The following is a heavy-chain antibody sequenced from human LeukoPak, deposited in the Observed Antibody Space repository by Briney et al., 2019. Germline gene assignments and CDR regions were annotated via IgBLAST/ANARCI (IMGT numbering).Heavy chain of an antibody. V-gene: IGHV3-30*18. CDR2: ISYDVSNE. Sequence: GTSLRLSCAASGFTFSSYGMHWVRQAPGKGLEWVAVISYDVSNEYYADSVKGRFTISRDNSKKMLFLPMDNLGPDDTAVYYCAKDHRVGDSGSYGFDYWGQGTLVTVSS. D-gene: IGHD3-10*01. J-gene: IGHJ4*02. CDR1: GFTFSSYG. CDR3: AKDHRVGDSGSYGFDY.